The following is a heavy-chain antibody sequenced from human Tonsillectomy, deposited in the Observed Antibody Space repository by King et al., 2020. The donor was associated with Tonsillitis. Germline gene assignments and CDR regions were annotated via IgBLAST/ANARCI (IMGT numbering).Heavy chain of an antibody. CDR2: ISGYNHNT. CDR3: ARGEYWGCVGFSVRSLDF. Sequence: VQLVESGAEVKKPGASVKVSCKASGYTFSSYGISWVRLAPGQGLEWMGWISGYNHNTNYAQKVQGRVTMTTDTSTRTDYMELRSLRSDDTAVYYCARGEYWGCVGFSVRSLDFWGQGTLVTVSS. CDR1: GYTFSSYG. J-gene: IGHJ4*02. V-gene: IGHV1-18*01. D-gene: IGHD3-16*02.